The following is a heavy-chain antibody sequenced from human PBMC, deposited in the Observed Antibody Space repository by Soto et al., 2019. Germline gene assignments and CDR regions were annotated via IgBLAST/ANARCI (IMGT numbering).Heavy chain of an antibody. V-gene: IGHV1-46*01. CDR2: INPNGGST. D-gene: IGHD6-19*01. CDR1: GYPFTNYH. J-gene: IGHJ4*02. CDR3: ALPKNTLGWYNF. Sequence: QVQVVQSGAEVKKPGASVKVSCKTSGYPFTNYHVHWVRQAPGQGLEWMGAINPNGGSTTYAQHLQGRVTMTSASSTSTVYMEMVSLRSDDSAVYYCALPKNTLGWYNFWGQGTLVTVS.